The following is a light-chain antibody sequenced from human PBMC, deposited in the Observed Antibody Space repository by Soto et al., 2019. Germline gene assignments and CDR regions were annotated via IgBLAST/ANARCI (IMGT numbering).Light chain of an antibody. CDR2: GAS. J-gene: IGKJ3*01. CDR3: QQYGSSPFT. V-gene: IGKV3-20*01. CDR1: QSVSSSY. Sequence: EIVLTQSPATLSVSPGERATLSCRASQSVSSSYLAWCQQKPGQAPRLLIYGASSRATGIPDRFSGSGSGTDFTLTISRLEPEDFAVYYCQQYGSSPFTFGPGTKVDIK.